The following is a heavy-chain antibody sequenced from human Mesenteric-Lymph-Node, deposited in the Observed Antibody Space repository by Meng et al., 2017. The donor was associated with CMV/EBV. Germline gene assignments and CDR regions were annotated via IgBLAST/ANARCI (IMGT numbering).Heavy chain of an antibody. V-gene: IGHV3-30*02. D-gene: IGHD4-17*01. J-gene: IGHJ3*02. CDR3: AKVAVFGDFEAFDI. CDR1: GFTFSNYG. Sequence: GESLKISCAASGFTFSNYGMHWVRQAPGKGLEWVAFIRYDGTAKYYADSVTGRFSISKDISKNTLYLQMNSLRPEDTSVYYCAKVAVFGDFEAFDIWGQGTMVTVSS. CDR2: IRYDGTAK.